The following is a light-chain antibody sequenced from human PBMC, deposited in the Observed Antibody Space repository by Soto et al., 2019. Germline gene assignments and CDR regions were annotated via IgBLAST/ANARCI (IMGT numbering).Light chain of an antibody. V-gene: IGKV1-5*01. CDR3: QQYESYSRT. J-gene: IGKJ1*01. CDR2: DAS. CDR1: QRISKW. Sequence: DIQMTQSPSTVSASVGDRVTITCRASQRISKWLAWFQQKAGKAPKLLIYDASTLESGVPPRFSGRGSETEFTLTITGLQPDDFATYTCQQYESYSRTFGQGTKVDIK.